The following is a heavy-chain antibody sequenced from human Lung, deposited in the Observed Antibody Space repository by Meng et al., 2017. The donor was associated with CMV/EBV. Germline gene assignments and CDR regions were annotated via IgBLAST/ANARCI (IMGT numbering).Heavy chain of an antibody. CDR1: GYSITTSYF. V-gene: IGHV4-38-2*02. CDR3: ARERDYYSYMDV. Sequence: SETLSLXXTISGYSITTSYFWGWVRQSPGKGLEWIGSIFHGGTVYYNPSLKSRVTISLDTSKNQFSLRLDSVTAADTAVYYCARERDYYSYMDVWGRGNPVTGAS. CDR2: IFHGGTV. J-gene: IGHJ6*02.